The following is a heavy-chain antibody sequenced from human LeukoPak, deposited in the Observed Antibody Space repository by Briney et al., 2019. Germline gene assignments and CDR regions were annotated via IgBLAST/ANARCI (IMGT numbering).Heavy chain of an antibody. CDR1: GASLSDYS. V-gene: IGHV4-34*01. D-gene: IGHD3-22*01. J-gene: IGHJ4*02. CDR3: ASGRHRAGYDTRGNYRVHVFFNN. CDR2: INPSGST. Sequence: SETLSLTCAVDGASLSDYSWGWIRQPPGKGLEWIGEINPSGSTHYNPSFKSRVTISIDTSKNQFSLNLTTLTAGDTSVYYCASGRHRAGYDTRGNYRVHVFFNNWGQGTRVTVSS.